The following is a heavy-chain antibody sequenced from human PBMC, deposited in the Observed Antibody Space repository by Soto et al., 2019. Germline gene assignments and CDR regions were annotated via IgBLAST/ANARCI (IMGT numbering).Heavy chain of an antibody. CDR2: IYYSGST. CDR1: GGSISSGGYY. CDR3: AGSQWSPPFFDY. D-gene: IGHD2-15*01. V-gene: IGHV4-31*03. J-gene: IGHJ4*02. Sequence: TLSLTCTVSGGSISSGGYYWSWIRQHPGKGLEWIGYIYYSGSTYYNPSLKSRVTISVDTSKNQFSLKLSSVTAADTAVYYCAGSQWSPPFFDYWGQGTLVTVSS.